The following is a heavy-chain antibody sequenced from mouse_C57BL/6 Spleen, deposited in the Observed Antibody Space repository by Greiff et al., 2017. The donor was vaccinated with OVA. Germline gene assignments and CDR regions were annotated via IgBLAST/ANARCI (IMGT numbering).Heavy chain of an antibody. CDR3: ARDDGHWYFDV. J-gene: IGHJ1*03. Sequence: EVMLVESGAELVKPGASVKLSCTASGFNIKDYYMHWVKQRTEQGLEWIGRIDPEDGETKYAPRFQGKATITADTSSNTAYLQLSSLTSEDTAVYYCARDDGHWYFDVWGTGTTVTVSS. V-gene: IGHV14-2*01. CDR2: IDPEDGET. D-gene: IGHD2-3*01. CDR1: GFNIKDYY.